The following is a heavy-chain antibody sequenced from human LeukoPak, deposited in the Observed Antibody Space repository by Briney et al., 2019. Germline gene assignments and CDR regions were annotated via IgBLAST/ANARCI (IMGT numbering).Heavy chain of an antibody. J-gene: IGHJ4*02. Sequence: SVKVSCKASGGTFSSYAISWVRQAPGQGLELMGGIIPIFGTANYAQKFQGRVTITADESTSTTYMELSSLRSEDTAVYYCAGSQFDGSGSLYYFDYWGQGTLVTVSS. V-gene: IGHV1-69*13. D-gene: IGHD3-10*01. CDR2: IIPIFGTA. CDR1: GGTFSSYA. CDR3: AGSQFDGSGSLYYFDY.